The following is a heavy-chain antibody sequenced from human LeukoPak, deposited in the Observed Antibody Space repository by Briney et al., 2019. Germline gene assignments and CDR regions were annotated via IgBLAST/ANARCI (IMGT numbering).Heavy chain of an antibody. CDR1: GGSISSYY. D-gene: IGHD6-6*01. Sequence: PSETLSLTCTVSGGSISSYYRSWIRQPPGKGLEWIGYIYYSGSTNYNPSLKSRVTISVDTSKNQFSLKLSSVTAADTAVYYCARRSSSLDYWGQGTLVTVSS. V-gene: IGHV4-59*08. J-gene: IGHJ4*02. CDR2: IYYSGST. CDR3: ARRSSSLDY.